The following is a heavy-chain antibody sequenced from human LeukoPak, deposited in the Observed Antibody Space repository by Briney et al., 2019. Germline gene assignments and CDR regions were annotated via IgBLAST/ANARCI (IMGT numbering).Heavy chain of an antibody. J-gene: IGHJ5*02. CDR2: IYHSGST. D-gene: IGHD5-12*01. CDR1: GYSISSGYY. Sequence: SETLSLTCTVSGYSISSGYYWGWIRQPPGKGLEWIGSIYHSGSTYHNPSLKSRVTISVDTSKNQFSLKLSSVTAADTAVYYCARARISGYDSFWFDPWGQGTLVTVSS. V-gene: IGHV4-38-2*02. CDR3: ARARISGYDSFWFDP.